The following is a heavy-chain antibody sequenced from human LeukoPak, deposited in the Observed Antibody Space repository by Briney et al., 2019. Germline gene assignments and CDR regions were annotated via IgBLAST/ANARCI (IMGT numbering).Heavy chain of an antibody. CDR2: VSFDGSNK. CDR1: GFTFSSNG. J-gene: IGHJ6*02. V-gene: IGHV3-33*01. CDR3: ARAGRGWFGSMDV. Sequence: PGGSLRLSCEASGFTFSSNGMHWVRQAPGKGLEWVAVVSFDGSNKYFEDSVKGRFSISRDNSRNTLYLQMNSLRAEDTAVYYCARAGRGWFGSMDVWGQGTTVTVSS. D-gene: IGHD3-10*01.